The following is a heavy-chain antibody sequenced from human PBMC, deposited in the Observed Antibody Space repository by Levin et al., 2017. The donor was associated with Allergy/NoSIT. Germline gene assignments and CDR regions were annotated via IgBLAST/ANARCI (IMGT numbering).Heavy chain of an antibody. Sequence: GGSPRLSCAASGFTFSSYSMNWVRQAPGKGLEWVSSISSSSSYIYYADSVKGRFTISRDNAKNSLYLQMNSLRAEDTAVYYCARELGYCSGGSCYSDYYYYYYGMDVWGQGTTVTVSS. J-gene: IGHJ6*02. V-gene: IGHV3-21*01. CDR2: ISSSSSYI. D-gene: IGHD2-15*01. CDR3: ARELGYCSGGSCYSDYYYYYYGMDV. CDR1: GFTFSSYS.